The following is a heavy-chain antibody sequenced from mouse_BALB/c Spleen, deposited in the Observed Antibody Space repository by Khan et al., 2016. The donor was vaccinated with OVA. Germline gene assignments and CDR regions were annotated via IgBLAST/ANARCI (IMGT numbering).Heavy chain of an antibody. CDR1: GFNIKDYY. J-gene: IGHJ2*01. V-gene: IGHV14-1*02. CDR3: PRSILLYFDC. Sequence: VQLQQSGTVLVRPGALVRLSCTASGFNIKDYYIHWVQQRPDQGLEWLVWIDPDHGTTMYDPNFPGQANITADPSSTTASRPLSSLTTEDTAVYYCPRSILLYFDCWGQGTTLTVSS. CDR2: IDPDHGTT.